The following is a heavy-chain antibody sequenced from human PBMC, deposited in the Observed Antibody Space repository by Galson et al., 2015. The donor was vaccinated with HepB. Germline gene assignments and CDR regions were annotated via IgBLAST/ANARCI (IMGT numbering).Heavy chain of an antibody. J-gene: IGHJ5*02. Sequence: SVNVSCKASGYTFTSYGISWVRQAPGQGLEWMGWISAYNGNTNYAQKLQGRVTMTTDTSTSTAYMELRSLRSDDTAVYYCARVGGDIVVVPAAFPGGITMVRDQNWFDPWGQGTLVTVSS. CDR3: ARVGGDIVVVPAAFPGGITMVRDQNWFDP. D-gene: IGHD2-2*01. V-gene: IGHV1-18*01. CDR2: ISAYNGNT. CDR1: GYTFTSYG.